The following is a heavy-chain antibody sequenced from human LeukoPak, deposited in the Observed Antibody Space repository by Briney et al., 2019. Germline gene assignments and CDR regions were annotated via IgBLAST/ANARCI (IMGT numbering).Heavy chain of an antibody. Sequence: GGSLRLSCAASGFTFSSYSMNWVRQAPGKGLEWVSSISSSSSYIYYADSVKGRFTISRDNAKNSLYLQMNSLRAEDTAVYYCARDPLDYRDYDYWGQGTLVTVSS. CDR1: GFTFSSYS. CDR3: ARDPLDYRDYDY. D-gene: IGHD4-17*01. J-gene: IGHJ4*02. V-gene: IGHV3-21*01. CDR2: ISSSSSYI.